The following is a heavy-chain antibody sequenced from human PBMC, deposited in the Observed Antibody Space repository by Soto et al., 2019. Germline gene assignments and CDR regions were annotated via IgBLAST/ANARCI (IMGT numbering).Heavy chain of an antibody. D-gene: IGHD3-22*01. V-gene: IGHV4-59*01. Sequence: SETLSLTCTVSGASISSSYWSWIRQSPGKGLEWIGYVYYSGSTNYNPSLKSRVTISVDTSKNQFSLELSSVTAADTAIYYCARGYYDSSGQSNTFDIWGQGTMVTVSS. CDR1: GASISSSY. CDR3: ARGYYDSSGQSNTFDI. J-gene: IGHJ3*02. CDR2: VYYSGST.